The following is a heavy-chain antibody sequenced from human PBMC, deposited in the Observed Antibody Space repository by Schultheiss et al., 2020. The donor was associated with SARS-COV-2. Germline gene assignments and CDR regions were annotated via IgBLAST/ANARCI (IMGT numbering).Heavy chain of an antibody. CDR2: ISWNSGSI. CDR3: ARSGVWFGELLVLFDY. V-gene: IGHV3-9*01. D-gene: IGHD3-10*01. J-gene: IGHJ4*02. CDR1: GFTFDDYA. Sequence: GGSLRLSCAASGFTFDDYAMHWVRQAPGKGLEWVSGISWNSGSIGYADSVKGRFTISRDNSKNTLYLQMNSLRAEDTAVYYCARSGVWFGELLVLFDYWGQGTLVTVSS.